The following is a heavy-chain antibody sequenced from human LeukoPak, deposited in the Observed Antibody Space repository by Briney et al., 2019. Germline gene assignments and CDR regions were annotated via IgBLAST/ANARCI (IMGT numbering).Heavy chain of an antibody. Sequence: SVKVSCKASGGTFSSYTISWVRQAPGQGLEWMGRIIPILGIANYAQKFQGRVTITADKSTSTAYMELSSLRSEDTAVYYCARDRERWSTYWFDPWGQRTLVTVSS. CDR3: ARDRERWSTYWFDP. D-gene: IGHD4-23*01. V-gene: IGHV1-69*04. CDR1: GGTFSSYT. CDR2: IIPILGIA. J-gene: IGHJ5*02.